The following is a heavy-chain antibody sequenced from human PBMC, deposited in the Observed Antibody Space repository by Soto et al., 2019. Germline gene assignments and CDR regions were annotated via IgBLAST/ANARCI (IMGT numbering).Heavy chain of an antibody. Sequence: SVKVSCKASGGTFSSYAISWVRQAPGQGLEWMGGIIPIFGTANYAQKFQGRVTITADESTSTAYMELSSLRSEDTAVYYCARRKERSGPHYFDSWGQGSLVTVAS. J-gene: IGHJ4*02. V-gene: IGHV1-69*13. D-gene: IGHD1-26*01. CDR3: ARRKERSGPHYFDS. CDR1: GGTFSSYA. CDR2: IIPIFGTA.